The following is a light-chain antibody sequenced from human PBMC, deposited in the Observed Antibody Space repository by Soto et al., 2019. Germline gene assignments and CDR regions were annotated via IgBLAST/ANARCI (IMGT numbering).Light chain of an antibody. CDR2: VNSDGSH. J-gene: IGLJ2*01. V-gene: IGLV4-69*01. CDR3: QPWGTGTLV. Sequence: QLVLTQSPSASASLGASVKLTCTLSSGHSSYAIAWHQQQPEKGPRYLMKVNSDGSHTKGDGIPDRFSGSSSGADRYLTISRLQSGDEADYSCQPWGTGTLVFGGGTKVTVL. CDR1: SGHSSYA.